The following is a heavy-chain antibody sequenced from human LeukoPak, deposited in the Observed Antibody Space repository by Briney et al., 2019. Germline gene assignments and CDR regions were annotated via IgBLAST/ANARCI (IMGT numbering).Heavy chain of an antibody. CDR2: IYYSGST. V-gene: IGHV4-59*01. J-gene: IGHJ4*02. Sequence: SETLSLTCTDSGGSISSYYWSWIRQPPGKGLEWIGYIYYSGSTNYNPSLKSRVTITVDTSKNQFSLKLSSVTVADTAVYYCARGRQQLAYWGQGTLVTVSS. D-gene: IGHD6-13*01. CDR1: GGSISSYY. CDR3: ARGRQQLAY.